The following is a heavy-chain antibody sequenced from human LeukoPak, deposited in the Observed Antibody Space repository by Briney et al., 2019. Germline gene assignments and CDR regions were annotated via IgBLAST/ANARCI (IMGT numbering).Heavy chain of an antibody. CDR1: GFTFSSYS. CDR2: VSSSSSYI. J-gene: IGHJ4*02. Sequence: PGGSLRLSCAASGFTFSSYSMNWVRQAPGKGLEWVSSVSSSSSYIYYADSVKGRFTISRDNAKNSLYLQMNSLRAEDTAVYYCARDRIFGVVSDWGQGTLVTVSS. CDR3: ARDRIFGVVSD. D-gene: IGHD3-3*01. V-gene: IGHV3-21*01.